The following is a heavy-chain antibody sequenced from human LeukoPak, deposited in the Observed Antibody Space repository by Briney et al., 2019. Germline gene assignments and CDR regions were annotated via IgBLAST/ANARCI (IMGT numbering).Heavy chain of an antibody. Sequence: GGSLRLSCAASGFTFSSYGMHWVRQAPGKGLEWVAFIRYDGSNKYYADSVKGRFTISRDNSKNTLYLQMNSLGAEDTAVYYCAKDRRGRITIFGVAPPDYWGQGTLVTVSS. CDR2: IRYDGSNK. CDR1: GFTFSSYG. CDR3: AKDRRGRITIFGVAPPDY. J-gene: IGHJ4*02. D-gene: IGHD3-3*01. V-gene: IGHV3-30*02.